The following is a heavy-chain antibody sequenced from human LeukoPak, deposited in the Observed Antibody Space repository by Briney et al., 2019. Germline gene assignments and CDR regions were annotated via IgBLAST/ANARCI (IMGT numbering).Heavy chain of an antibody. CDR3: GRERRWFGGYPMDV. CDR1: GFTFSSYS. CDR2: IRQDGSEK. V-gene: IGHV3-7*01. D-gene: IGHD3-10*01. J-gene: IGHJ6*03. Sequence: GGSLRLSCAASGFTFSSYSMNWVRRAPGKGLEWVANIRQDGSEKYYVDSVKGRFTISRDNAKSSLYLQMNSLRAEDTAVYYCGRERRWFGGYPMDVWGRGTTVTVSS.